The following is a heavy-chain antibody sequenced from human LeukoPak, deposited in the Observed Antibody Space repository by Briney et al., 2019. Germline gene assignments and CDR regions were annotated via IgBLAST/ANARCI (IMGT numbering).Heavy chain of an antibody. CDR1: GFTFDDYA. V-gene: IGHV3-9*01. CDR2: ISWNSGSI. D-gene: IGHD2-15*01. J-gene: IGHJ2*01. Sequence: GGSLRLSCAASGFTFDDYAMHWVRQAPGKGLEWVSGISWNSGSIVYADTVKGRFTISRDNAKNSLYLQMNSLRAEDTPLYYCAKVPRATSNYWYIDLWGRGTLVTVSS. CDR3: AKVPRATSNYWYIDL.